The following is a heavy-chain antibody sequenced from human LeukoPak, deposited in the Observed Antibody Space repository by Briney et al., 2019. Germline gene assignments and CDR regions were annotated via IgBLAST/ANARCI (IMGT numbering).Heavy chain of an antibody. J-gene: IGHJ4*02. CDR2: IWYDGSKK. D-gene: IGHD2/OR15-2a*01. CDR1: GLTLSKYG. CDR3: ARDFYSNSFDL. V-gene: IGHV3-33*01. Sequence: PGGSLRLSCAASGLTLSKYGIHWVRQAPGKGLEWVAVIWYDGSKKYYADSVKGRFTISRDNSENTLFLQMNSLRAEDTAVYYCARDFYSNSFDLWGQGTLVTVSS.